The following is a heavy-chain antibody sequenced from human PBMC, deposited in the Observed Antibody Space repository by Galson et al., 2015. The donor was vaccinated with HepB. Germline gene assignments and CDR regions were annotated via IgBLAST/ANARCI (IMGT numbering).Heavy chain of an antibody. V-gene: IGHV3-72*01. J-gene: IGHJ4*02. CDR3: AKDGIMVSNNPYQLHF. CDR2: SRHKARSYST. D-gene: IGHD2-8*01. Sequence: SLRLSCAASGFIFSDHYIDWVRQAPGKGLEWVGRSRHKARSYSTEYAASVKGRFTISRDHTQNSVTLQLSSLRPEDTAVYYCAKDGIMVSNNPYQLHFWGQGTLVSVSS. CDR1: GFIFSDHY.